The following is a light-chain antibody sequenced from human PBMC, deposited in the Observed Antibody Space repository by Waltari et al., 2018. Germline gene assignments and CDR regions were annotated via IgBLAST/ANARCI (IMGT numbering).Light chain of an antibody. CDR1: NMGSKN. CDR3: QVWDSSTGV. CDR2: RDS. J-gene: IGLJ3*02. V-gene: IGLV3-9*01. Sequence: SYELTQPLSVSVALGPTARITCGGNNMGSKNVHWYQQKPGQAPVLVIYRDSNRPSGIPERFSGSNSGNTATLTISRAQAGDEADYYCQVWDSSTGVFGGGTKLTVL.